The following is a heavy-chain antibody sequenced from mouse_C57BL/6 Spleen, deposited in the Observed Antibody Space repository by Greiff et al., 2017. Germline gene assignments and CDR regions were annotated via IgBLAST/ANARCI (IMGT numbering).Heavy chain of an antibody. CDR2: IYPRDGST. Sequence: VQLQQSEAELVKPGASVKISCKASGYTFTDYSIHWVKQRPEQGLEWIGNIYPRDGSTKYNEKFKGKATLTADKSSSTAYMQLSSLTSEDSAVYLCATRDVRGGYYLDGGGQGSTLTVAS. J-gene: IGHJ2*01. V-gene: IGHV1-78*01. CDR3: ATRDVRGGYYLDG. CDR1: GYTFTDYS.